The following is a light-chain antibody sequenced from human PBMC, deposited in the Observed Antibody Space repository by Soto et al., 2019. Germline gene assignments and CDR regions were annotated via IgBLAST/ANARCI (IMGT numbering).Light chain of an antibody. Sequence: EIVLTQSPGTLSLSPGERATLSCRASQSLSTNSLAWYQQKPGQTPRLLIYAASTRDTDIPDRFNGSGSGTDFALTISRLEPEDFALYYCQQYDASPLTFGPGTKVDIE. V-gene: IGKV3-20*01. CDR3: QQYDASPLT. J-gene: IGKJ3*01. CDR2: AAS. CDR1: QSLSTNS.